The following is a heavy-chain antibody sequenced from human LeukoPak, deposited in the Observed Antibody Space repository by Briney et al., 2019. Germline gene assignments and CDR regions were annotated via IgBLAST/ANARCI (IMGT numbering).Heavy chain of an antibody. CDR1: GGTFSSYA. D-gene: IGHD3-22*01. CDR2: IIPIFGTA. Sequence: SVKVSCKASGGTFSSYAISWVRQAPGQGLEWMGRIIPIFGTANYAQKFQGRVTITTDESTSTAYMELSSLRSEDTAVYYCARNEGAYYYDSSGHYFGYWGQGTLVTVSS. J-gene: IGHJ4*02. V-gene: IGHV1-69*05. CDR3: ARNEGAYYYDSSGHYFGY.